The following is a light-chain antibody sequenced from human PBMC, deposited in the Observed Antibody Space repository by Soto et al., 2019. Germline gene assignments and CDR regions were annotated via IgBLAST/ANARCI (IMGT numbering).Light chain of an antibody. CDR1: QSVSSN. V-gene: IGKV3-15*01. CDR3: QQFYNWPRT. Sequence: EIVRAQSPGTLSVSPGERATISCRASQSVSSNLAWYQQKPGQAPRLLIYGASTRATGIPARFSGSGSETEFTLTISSLQSEDFAVYYCQQFYNWPRTFGQGTKV. J-gene: IGKJ1*01. CDR2: GAS.